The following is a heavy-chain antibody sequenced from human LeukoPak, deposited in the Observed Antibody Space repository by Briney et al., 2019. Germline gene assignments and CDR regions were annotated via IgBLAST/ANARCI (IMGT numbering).Heavy chain of an antibody. J-gene: IGHJ4*02. CDR3: ARRDNWGLDY. CDR2: ISYDGSSK. Sequence: GGSLRLSCAASGFTFSTYTIHWVRQAPGKGLEWVALISYDGSSKYCANSVKGRFTISRDNSMNTLYLQMNSLRAEDTAVYYCARRDNWGLDYWGQGTLVTVSS. D-gene: IGHD7-27*01. V-gene: IGHV3-30-3*01. CDR1: GFTFSTYT.